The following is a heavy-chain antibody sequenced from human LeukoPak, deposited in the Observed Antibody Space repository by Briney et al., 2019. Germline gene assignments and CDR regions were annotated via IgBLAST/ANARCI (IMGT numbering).Heavy chain of an antibody. D-gene: IGHD1-26*01. CDR2: IWYDGSNK. Sequence: PGGSLRLSCAASGFTFSSYGMHWVRQAPGKGLEWVAVIWYDGSNKYYADSVKGRFTISRDYSKNTLYLQMNSLRAEDTAVYYCARVVGSHYAFDYWGQGTLVTVPS. J-gene: IGHJ4*02. V-gene: IGHV3-33*01. CDR1: GFTFSSYG. CDR3: ARVVGSHYAFDY.